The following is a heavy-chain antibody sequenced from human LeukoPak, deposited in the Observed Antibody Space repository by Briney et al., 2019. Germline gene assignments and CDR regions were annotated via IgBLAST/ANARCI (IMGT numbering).Heavy chain of an antibody. J-gene: IGHJ4*02. Sequence: SVKVSCKASGYTFTDYFMHWVRQAPGQGLEWMGGIIPIFGTANYAQKFQGRVTITADESTSTAYMELSSLRSEDTAVYYCARDTPSEGRGFGELSLDYWGQGTLVTVSS. CDR1: GYTFTDYF. V-gene: IGHV1-69*13. CDR3: ARDTPSEGRGFGELSLDY. D-gene: IGHD3-10*01. CDR2: IIPIFGTA.